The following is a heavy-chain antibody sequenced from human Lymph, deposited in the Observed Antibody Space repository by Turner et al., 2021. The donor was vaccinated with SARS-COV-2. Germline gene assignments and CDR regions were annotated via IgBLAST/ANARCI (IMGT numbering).Heavy chain of an antibody. CDR3: ARGRYSGGGMDV. CDR1: GYTFTSYD. Sequence: QVQLVQSGAEVKKPGASVKVSCKAPGYTFTSYDINWVRQATGQGRGWMGWMNPNSGNTGYAKKFQGRVTMTRNTSISTAYMELSSLRSEDTAVYYCARGRYSGGGMDVWGQGTTVTVSS. J-gene: IGHJ6*02. V-gene: IGHV1-8*02. D-gene: IGHD1-26*01. CDR2: MNPNSGNT.